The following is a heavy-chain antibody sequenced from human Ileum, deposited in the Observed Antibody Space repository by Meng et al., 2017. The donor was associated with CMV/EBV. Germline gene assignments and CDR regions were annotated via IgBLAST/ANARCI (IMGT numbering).Heavy chain of an antibody. CDR3: ARESTIFGVVTLTIPIDAFDI. V-gene: IGHV3-74*01. Sequence: GESLKISCAASGFTFSSYWMHWVRQAPGKGLVWVSRINSDGSSTSYADSVKGRFTISRDNSKDTLYLQMNSLTREDTGVYYCARESTIFGVVTLTIPIDAFDIWGEGTMVTVSS. J-gene: IGHJ3*02. D-gene: IGHD3-3*01. CDR2: INSDGSST. CDR1: GFTFSSYW.